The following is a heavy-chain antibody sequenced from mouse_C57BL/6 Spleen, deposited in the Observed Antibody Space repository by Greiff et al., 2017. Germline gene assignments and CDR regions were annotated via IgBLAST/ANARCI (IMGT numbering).Heavy chain of an antibody. J-gene: IGHJ2*01. V-gene: IGHV5-4*01. D-gene: IGHD1-1*01. CDR2: ISDGGSYT. Sequence: EVKLVESGGGLVKPGGSLKLSCAASGFTFSSYAMSWVRQTPEKRLEWVATISDGGSYTYYPDNVKGRFTISRDNAKNNLYLQMSHLKSEDTAMYDCAREGSSYYFDYWGQGTTLTVSS. CDR3: AREGSSYYFDY. CDR1: GFTFSSYA.